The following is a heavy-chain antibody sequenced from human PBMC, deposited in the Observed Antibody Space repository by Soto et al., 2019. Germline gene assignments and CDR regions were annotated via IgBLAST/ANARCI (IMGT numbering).Heavy chain of an antibody. J-gene: IGHJ5*02. CDR2: IIPILGIA. Sequence: QVQLVQSGAEVKKPGSSVKVSCKASGGTFSSYTIRWVRQAPGQGLEGMGRIIPILGIANYAQKFQGRVTLTADKSTSTAYMELSSLRSEDTAVYYCARGNQQQLALYNWFDPWGQGTLVTVSS. CDR3: ARGNQQQLALYNWFDP. CDR1: GGTFSSYT. V-gene: IGHV1-69*02. D-gene: IGHD6-13*01.